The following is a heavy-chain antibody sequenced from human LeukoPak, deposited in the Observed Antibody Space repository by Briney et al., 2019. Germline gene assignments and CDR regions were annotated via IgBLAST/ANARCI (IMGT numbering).Heavy chain of an antibody. Sequence: GGSLRLSCAASGFTFSSLSMTWVRQAPGKGLEWVSSISSRSNYLFYADSVKGRFTISRDNAKNTLYLQMNSLRAEDTAVYYCAKDLGYCSSTSCSHYWGQGTLVTVSS. V-gene: IGHV3-21*04. J-gene: IGHJ4*02. D-gene: IGHD2-2*01. CDR3: AKDLGYCSSTSCSHY. CDR2: ISSRSNYL. CDR1: GFTFSSLS.